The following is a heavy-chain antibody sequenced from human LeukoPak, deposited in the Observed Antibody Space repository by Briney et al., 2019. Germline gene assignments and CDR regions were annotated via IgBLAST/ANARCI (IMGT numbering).Heavy chain of an antibody. Sequence: PGRSLRLSCAASGFTFSSYGMHWVRQAPGKGLEWVAVIWYDGTNKYYADSVKGRFTISRDNSKNTLFLQINILRAEDTAVYYCARAAYDSSGYLTLWGQGTLVAVSS. D-gene: IGHD3-22*01. CDR3: ARAAYDSSGYLTL. CDR2: IWYDGTNK. J-gene: IGHJ4*02. CDR1: GFTFSSYG. V-gene: IGHV3-33*01.